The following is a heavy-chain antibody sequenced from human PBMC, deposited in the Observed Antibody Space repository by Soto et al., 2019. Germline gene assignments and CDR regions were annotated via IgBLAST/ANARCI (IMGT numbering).Heavy chain of an antibody. Sequence: ETPSLTCTVSGDSISSSSYYWGSIRQPTGKGLEWIGSIYYSGNTFYNPSLKSRVTISVVTSKNQFSLKLSSVTAADTAVYYCASCRGVAATCDYYGMDVWGQGTTVTVSS. J-gene: IGHJ6*02. CDR1: GDSISSSSYY. V-gene: IGHV4-39*07. CDR2: IYYSGNT. CDR3: ASCRGVAATCDYYGMDV. D-gene: IGHD2-15*01.